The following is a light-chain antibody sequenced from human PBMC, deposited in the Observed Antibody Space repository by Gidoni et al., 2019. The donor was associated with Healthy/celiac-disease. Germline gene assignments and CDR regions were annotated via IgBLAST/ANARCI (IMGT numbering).Light chain of an antibody. Sequence: QLVLTQSPSASASLGASVKLTCTLSRGHSSHAIAWHQQQPGKGPRYLMKLNSDGSHSKGDGVPDRFSGSSSGAERYLPIASLQSEDEADYYCQTWGTGSAVFGGGTQLTVL. CDR3: QTWGTGSAV. J-gene: IGLJ7*01. V-gene: IGLV4-69*01. CDR1: RGHSSHA. CDR2: LNSDGSH.